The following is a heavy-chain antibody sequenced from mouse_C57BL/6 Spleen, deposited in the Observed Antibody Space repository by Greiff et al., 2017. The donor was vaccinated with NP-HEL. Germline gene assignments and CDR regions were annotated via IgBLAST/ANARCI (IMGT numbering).Heavy chain of an antibody. Sequence: VQLQQSGPELVKPGASVKISCKASGYTFTDYYMNWVKQSHGKSLEWIGDINPNNGGTSYNQKFKGKATLTVDKSSSTAYMELRSLTSEDSAVYYCARNLPYFDYWGQGTTLTVSS. D-gene: IGHD5-1*01. CDR3: ARNLPYFDY. J-gene: IGHJ2*01. CDR1: GYTFTDYY. V-gene: IGHV1-26*01. CDR2: INPNNGGT.